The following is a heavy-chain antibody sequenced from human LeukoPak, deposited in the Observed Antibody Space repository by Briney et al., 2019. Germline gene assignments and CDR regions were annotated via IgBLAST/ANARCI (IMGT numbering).Heavy chain of an antibody. CDR1: GGSISSGDYY. CDR3: ARAFGRFGELGDPDFDP. CDR2: IYYSGST. D-gene: IGHD3-10*01. J-gene: IGHJ5*02. Sequence: PSQTLSLTCTVSGGSISSGDYYWSWIRQPPGKGLEWIGYIYYSGSTYYNPSLKSRVTISVDTSKNQFSLKLSSVTAADTAVYYCARAFGRFGELGDPDFDPWGQGTLVTVSS. V-gene: IGHV4-30-4*01.